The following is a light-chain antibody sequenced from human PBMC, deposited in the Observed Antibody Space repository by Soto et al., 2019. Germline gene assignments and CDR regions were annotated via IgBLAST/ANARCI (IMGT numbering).Light chain of an antibody. J-gene: IGKJ1*01. CDR1: QTISSW. Sequence: DIQMTQSPSTLSGSVGDRVTITCRASQTISSWLAWYQQKPGKAPKVLIYKASSLESGVPSRFSGSGSGTEFTLTISSLQPDDFVTYYCQQYNTYPWTFGQGTKVDIK. CDR2: KAS. CDR3: QQYNTYPWT. V-gene: IGKV1-5*03.